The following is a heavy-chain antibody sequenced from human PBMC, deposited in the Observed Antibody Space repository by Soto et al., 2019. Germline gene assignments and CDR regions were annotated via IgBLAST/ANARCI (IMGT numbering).Heavy chain of an antibody. Sequence: QVHLQESDPGLVKPSQTLSLTCTVSGGSISSGGYYWSWIRQHPGKGLEWIGSINYSGSTYYDLSPKSRVTTTLDPSKKQFALKLSSVTDAYTAVYYCARSPEAAVTAFDYWGQGTLVTVSS. J-gene: IGHJ4*02. V-gene: IGHV4-31*03. CDR3: ARSPEAAVTAFDY. CDR1: GGSISSGGYY. CDR2: INYSGST. D-gene: IGHD4-17*01.